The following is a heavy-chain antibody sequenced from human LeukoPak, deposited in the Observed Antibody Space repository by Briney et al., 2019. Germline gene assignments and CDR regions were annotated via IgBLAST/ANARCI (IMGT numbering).Heavy chain of an antibody. J-gene: IGHJ6*02. CDR1: GFTFSSYA. D-gene: IGHD3-10*01. V-gene: IGHV3-30-3*01. Sequence: GGSLRLSCAASGFTFSSYAMHWVRQAPGKGLVWAAVISYDGSHKYYADSVKGRFTISRDNSKNTLYLQMNSLRAEDTAVYYCARDLGSYYYGSGAAYYYYGMDVWGQGTTVTVSS. CDR2: ISYDGSHK. CDR3: ARDLGSYYYGSGAAYYYYGMDV.